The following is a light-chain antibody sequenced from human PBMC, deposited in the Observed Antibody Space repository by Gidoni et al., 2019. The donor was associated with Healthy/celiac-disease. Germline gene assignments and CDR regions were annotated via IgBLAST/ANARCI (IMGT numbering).Light chain of an antibody. V-gene: IGLV2-11*01. Sequence: QSALTQHRAVSGSPGPPVTISCTGTSSDVGGYNYVSGYQHHPGKAPKLMIYDVSKPPSGVPDRFSGSTSGNTASLTISGLQAEDAADYYCCSYAGSYTLVFGGGTKLTVL. CDR2: DVS. CDR3: CSYAGSYTLV. J-gene: IGLJ2*01. CDR1: SSDVGGYNY.